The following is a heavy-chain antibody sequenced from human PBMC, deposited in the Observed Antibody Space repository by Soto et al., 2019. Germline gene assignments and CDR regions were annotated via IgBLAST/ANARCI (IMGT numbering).Heavy chain of an antibody. CDR3: ARGPPFH. D-gene: IGHD3-16*01. Sequence: SETLSLTCAVSGGSISSGGYSWSWIRQPPGKGLEWIGYIYHSGSTYYNPSLKSRVTISVDRSKNQFSLKLSSVTAADTAVYYCARGPPFHWGQGTQVTVSS. V-gene: IGHV4-30-2*01. J-gene: IGHJ4*02. CDR2: IYHSGST. CDR1: GGSISSGGYS.